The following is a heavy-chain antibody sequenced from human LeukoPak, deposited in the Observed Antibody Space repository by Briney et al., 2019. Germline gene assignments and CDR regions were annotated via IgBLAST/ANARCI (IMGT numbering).Heavy chain of an antibody. CDR1: GFTFISYG. Sequence: PGGSLRLSCAASGFTFISYGMHWVRQAPGKGLEWVAFIRNDGSNKYYADSVKGRFTISRDNSKNTLYLQMNSLRAEDTAVYYCAKAPVILKRGPFDYWGQGTLVTVSS. J-gene: IGHJ4*02. D-gene: IGHD3-9*01. CDR3: AKAPVILKRGPFDY. V-gene: IGHV3-30*02. CDR2: IRNDGSNK.